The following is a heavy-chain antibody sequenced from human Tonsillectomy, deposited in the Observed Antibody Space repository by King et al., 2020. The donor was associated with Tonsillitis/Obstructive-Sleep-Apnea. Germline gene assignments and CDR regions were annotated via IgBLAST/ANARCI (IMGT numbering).Heavy chain of an antibody. D-gene: IGHD3-10*01. J-gene: IGHJ4*02. CDR3: VKDRGRRRLNYFDS. Sequence: VQLVESGGDLVRPGGSLRLSCSASGFTFTSYAMHWVRQAPGKGLEHVSVISSNGGSTYYADSVTGRFTISRDNSKNTLSLQMSSLRGEDTAVYYCVKDRGRRRLNYFDSWGQGTLVTVSS. CDR2: ISSNGGST. V-gene: IGHV3-64D*06. CDR1: GFTFTSYA.